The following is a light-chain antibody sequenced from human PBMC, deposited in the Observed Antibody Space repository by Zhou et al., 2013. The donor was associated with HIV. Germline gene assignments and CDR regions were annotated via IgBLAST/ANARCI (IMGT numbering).Light chain of an antibody. CDR2: EAS. CDR3: QQRSDWPPAYI. V-gene: IGKV3-11*01. J-gene: IGKJ2*01. Sequence: EIVLTQSPATLSLSPGQRATLSCRASQNIDHYLAWFQQKPGQPPRLLIYEASKRATGIPDRFSGSGAGTDFTLTISSLEPEDFAVYYCQQRSDWPPAYIFGQGTKLEI. CDR1: QNIDHY.